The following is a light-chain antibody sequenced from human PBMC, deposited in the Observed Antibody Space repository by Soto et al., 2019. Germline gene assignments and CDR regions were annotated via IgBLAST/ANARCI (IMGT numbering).Light chain of an antibody. CDR2: DAS. CDR1: RTVGNF. Sequence: EIVLTQSPATLSLSPGERATLSFRASRTVGNFLAWYQQRSGQAPRLLIFDASIRLPTVPARFSGTGSGTEFTLTISSLQPDDFETYYCQQYYRYSITFGQGTRLEIK. J-gene: IGKJ5*01. V-gene: IGKV3-11*01. CDR3: QQYYRYSIT.